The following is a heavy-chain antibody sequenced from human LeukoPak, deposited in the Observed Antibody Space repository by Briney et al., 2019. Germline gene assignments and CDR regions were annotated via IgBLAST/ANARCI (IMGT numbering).Heavy chain of an antibody. CDR1: SGSFSGNY. CDR2: INHSGST. CDR3: ALRNGHSSSSGDY. D-gene: IGHD6-6*01. Sequence: PSETLSLTCDVYSGSFSGNYWSWIRQPPGKGLEWIGEINHSGSTNYNPSLKSRVTLSVDTSKNQVSLKLTSVGAADTAVYYCALRNGHSSSSGDYWGQGTPVTVSS. V-gene: IGHV4-34*01. J-gene: IGHJ4*02.